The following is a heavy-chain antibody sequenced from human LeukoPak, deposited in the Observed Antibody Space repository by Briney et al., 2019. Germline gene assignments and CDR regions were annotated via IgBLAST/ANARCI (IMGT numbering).Heavy chain of an antibody. CDR2: INQDAGTT. Sequence: GGSLRLSCVASGFSFTSYWMSWVRQAPGKGLEFVANINQDAGTTNYVDSVKGRFTIPRDNAENSLYLQMSSLRAEDTALYYCARDPGWSSFDIWGQGIMVTVSS. CDR1: GFSFTSYW. D-gene: IGHD2-15*01. CDR3: ARDPGWSSFDI. V-gene: IGHV3-7*01. J-gene: IGHJ3*02.